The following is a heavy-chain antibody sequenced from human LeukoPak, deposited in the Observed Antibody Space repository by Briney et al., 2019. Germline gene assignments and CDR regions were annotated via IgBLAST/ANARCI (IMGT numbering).Heavy chain of an antibody. Sequence: GGSLRLSCAASGFSISGYWMHWVRQAAGEGLVWVSHMKTGGTTINYADSVKGRFTISRDNVDNTLHLQMNSLRVEDTAVYYCIREVQVRASASLGLWGQGTLVTV. CDR3: IREVQVRASASLGL. CDR1: GFSISGYW. D-gene: IGHD3-16*01. V-gene: IGHV3-74*01. CDR2: MKTGGTTI. J-gene: IGHJ4*01.